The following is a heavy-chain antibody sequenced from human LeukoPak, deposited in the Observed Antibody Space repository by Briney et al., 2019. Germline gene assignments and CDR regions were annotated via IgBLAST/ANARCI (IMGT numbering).Heavy chain of an antibody. CDR2: ISGSGGST. D-gene: IGHD4-17*01. Sequence: GGSLRLSCAASGFIFSSYAMSWVRQAPGKGLEWVSAISGSGGSTYYADSVKGRFTISRDNSKNTLYLQMNSLRAEDTAVYYCAKVSSDYGDLYYFDYWGQGTLVTVSS. J-gene: IGHJ4*02. CDR3: AKVSSDYGDLYYFDY. CDR1: GFIFSSYA. V-gene: IGHV3-23*01.